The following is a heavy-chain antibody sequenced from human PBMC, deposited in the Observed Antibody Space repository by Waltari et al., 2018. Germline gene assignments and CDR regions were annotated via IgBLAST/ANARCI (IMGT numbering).Heavy chain of an antibody. Sequence: QVQLQQWGAGLLKPSETLSLTCAVYGGSFSGYYWSWIRQPPGKGLEWIGEINHSGSTNYNPSLKSRVTISVDMSKNQFSLKLSSVTAADTAVYYCARFYGSGDYGMDVWGQGTTVTVSS. CDR2: INHSGST. D-gene: IGHD3-10*01. CDR1: GGSFSGYY. V-gene: IGHV4-34*01. J-gene: IGHJ6*02. CDR3: ARFYGSGDYGMDV.